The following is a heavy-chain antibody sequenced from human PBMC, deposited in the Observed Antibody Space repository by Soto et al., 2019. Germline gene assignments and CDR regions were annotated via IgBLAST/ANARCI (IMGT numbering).Heavy chain of an antibody. CDR2: IIPIFGTA. Sequence: KVSCKASGGTFSSYAISWVRQAPGQGLEWMGGIIPIFGTANYAQKFQGRVTITADESTSTAYMELSSLRSEDTAVYYCARALNYYDSSGSPFDYWGQGTLVTVSS. J-gene: IGHJ4*02. V-gene: IGHV1-69*01. D-gene: IGHD3-22*01. CDR3: ARALNYYDSSGSPFDY. CDR1: GGTFSSYA.